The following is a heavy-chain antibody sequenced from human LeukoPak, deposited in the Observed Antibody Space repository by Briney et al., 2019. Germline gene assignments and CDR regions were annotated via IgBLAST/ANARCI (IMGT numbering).Heavy chain of an antibody. V-gene: IGHV1-69*06. D-gene: IGHD2-15*01. CDR1: GGTFSSYA. CDR2: IIPIFGTA. J-gene: IGHJ4*02. Sequence: ASVKVSCKASGGTFSSYAISWVRQAPGQGLEWMGGIIPIFGTANYAQKFQGRVTITADKSTSTAYMELCSLRSEDTAVYYCARDQTYCSGGSCYRTTFDYWGQGTLVTVSS. CDR3: ARDQTYCSGGSCYRTTFDY.